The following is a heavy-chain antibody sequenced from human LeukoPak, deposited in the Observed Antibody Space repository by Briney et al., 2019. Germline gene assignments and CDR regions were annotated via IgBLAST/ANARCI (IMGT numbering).Heavy chain of an antibody. CDR2: IDWDDDK. Sequence: SGPTLVNPTQPLTLTCTFSGFSLSTSGMCVSWIRQPPGKALEWLARIDWDDDKYYSTSLKTRLTISKDTSKNQVVLTMTNMDPVDTATYYCARIDLAAAGTIVPGRAYYFDYWGQGTLVTVSS. D-gene: IGHD6-13*01. V-gene: IGHV2-70*11. CDR3: ARIDLAAAGTIVPGRAYYFDY. CDR1: GFSLSTSGMC. J-gene: IGHJ4*02.